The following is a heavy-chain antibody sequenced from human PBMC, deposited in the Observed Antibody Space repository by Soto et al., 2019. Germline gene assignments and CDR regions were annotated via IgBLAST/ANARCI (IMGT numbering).Heavy chain of an antibody. Sequence: GGSLRLSCAASGFNFNSYTINWVRQAPGKRLEWLSSISSSGYIFSTDSVRGRFPISRDNAKNSVYLQINSLRAEATAVYFCGRDCSCGSCYHGMDGWGQGTTVTVSS. CDR1: GFNFNSYT. J-gene: IGHJ6*02. CDR3: GRDCSCGSCYHGMDG. CDR2: ISSSGYI. D-gene: IGHD2-15*01. V-gene: IGHV3-21*01.